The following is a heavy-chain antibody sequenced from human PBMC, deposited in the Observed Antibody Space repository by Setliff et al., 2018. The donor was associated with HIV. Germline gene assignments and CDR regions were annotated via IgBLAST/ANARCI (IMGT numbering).Heavy chain of an antibody. J-gene: IGHJ3*02. CDR1: GFSLSNARMG. V-gene: IGHV2-26*01. CDR3: ARIWDWNYFAFDI. CDR2: IFSNDEK. Sequence: SGPTLVNPTETLTLTCTVSGFSLSNARMGVSWIRQPPGKALEWLAHIFSNDEKSYSTSLKSRLTISKDTSKSQVVLTMTNMDPEDTATYYCARIWDWNYFAFDIWGQGTMVTVSS. D-gene: IGHD1-7*01.